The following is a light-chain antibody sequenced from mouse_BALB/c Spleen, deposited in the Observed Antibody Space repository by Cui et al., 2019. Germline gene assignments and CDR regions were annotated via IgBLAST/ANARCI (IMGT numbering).Light chain of an antibody. J-gene: IGKJ5*01. CDR2: RAN. V-gene: IGKV14-111*01. Sequence: DIKITQSPSSMYASLGVSVIITCKASQDINSYLSWFQQKPGKSPKTLIYRANRLVDGVPSRFSGSGSGQDYSLTISSLEYEDMGIYYCLQYDEFPLTFGAGTKLELK. CDR3: LQYDEFPLT. CDR1: QDINSY.